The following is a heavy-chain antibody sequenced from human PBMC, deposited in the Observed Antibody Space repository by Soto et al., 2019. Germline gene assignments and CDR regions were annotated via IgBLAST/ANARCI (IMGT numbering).Heavy chain of an antibody. CDR1: GFTFSGSA. V-gene: IGHV3-73*01. CDR2: IRSKANSYAT. D-gene: IGHD2-21*02. J-gene: IGHJ6*02. CDR3: TAAYCGGDCRQYYYYGMDV. Sequence: GGSLRLSCAASGFTFSGSAMHWVRQASGKGLEWVGRIRSKANSYATAYAASVKGRFTISRDDSKNTAYLQMNSLKTEDTAVYYCTAAYCGGDCRQYYYYGMDVWGQGTTVTVSS.